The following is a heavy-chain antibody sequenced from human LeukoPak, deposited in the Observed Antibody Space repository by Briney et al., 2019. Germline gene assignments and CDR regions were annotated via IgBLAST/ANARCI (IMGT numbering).Heavy chain of an antibody. D-gene: IGHD1-7*01. V-gene: IGHV4-34*01. CDR3: AREEAGTRISRTRYNWFDP. CDR2: INHSGST. J-gene: IGHJ5*02. CDR1: GGSFSGYY. Sequence: PSETLSLTCAVYGGSFSGYYWSWIRQPPGKGLEWIGEINHSGSTYYNPSLKSRVTISVDTSKNQFSLKLSSVTAADTAVYYCAREEAGTRISRTRYNWFDPWGQGTLVTVSS.